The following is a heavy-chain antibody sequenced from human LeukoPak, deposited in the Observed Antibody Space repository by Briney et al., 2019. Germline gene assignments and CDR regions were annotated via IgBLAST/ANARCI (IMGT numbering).Heavy chain of an antibody. CDR3: ARDPGVRGVSDGFGP. CDR1: GGSISSGNW. V-gene: IGHV4-4*02. Sequence: PSETLSLTCAVSGGSISSGNWWSWVRQPPGKGLEWIGEIYHSGNTNYNPSLKSRVTISVDKSKNHFSLNLNSVTAADTAVYYCARDPGVRGVSDGFGPWGQGTLVTVSS. CDR2: IYHSGNT. D-gene: IGHD3-10*01. J-gene: IGHJ5*02.